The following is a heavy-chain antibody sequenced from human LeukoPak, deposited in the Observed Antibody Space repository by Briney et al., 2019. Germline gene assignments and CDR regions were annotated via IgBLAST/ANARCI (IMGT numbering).Heavy chain of an antibody. CDR2: ISYDGSNE. CDR1: GLTFSNYG. D-gene: IGHD5-24*01. Sequence: PGGSLRLSCAASGLTFSNYGMHWVRQAPGKGLEWVAVISYDGSNEYYADSVKGRFTISRDNSKNTLYLQMNSLRAEDTAVFYCARGRRRDANTFDAFDIWGQGTMVTVSS. CDR3: ARGRRRDANTFDAFDI. J-gene: IGHJ3*02. V-gene: IGHV3-30*03.